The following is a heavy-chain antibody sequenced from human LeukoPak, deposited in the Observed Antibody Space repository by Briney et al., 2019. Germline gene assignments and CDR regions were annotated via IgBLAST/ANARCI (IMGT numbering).Heavy chain of an antibody. CDR1: GFTFSSYG. D-gene: IGHD3-10*01. V-gene: IGHV3-30*03. Sequence: GGSLRLSCAASGFTFSSYGMHWVRQAPGKGLEWVAVISYDGFNKYYADSVKGRFTISRDNSKNTLYLQMNSLRAEDTAVYYCARDRGSRWFGEFDYWGQGTLVTVSS. CDR2: ISYDGFNK. J-gene: IGHJ4*02. CDR3: ARDRGSRWFGEFDY.